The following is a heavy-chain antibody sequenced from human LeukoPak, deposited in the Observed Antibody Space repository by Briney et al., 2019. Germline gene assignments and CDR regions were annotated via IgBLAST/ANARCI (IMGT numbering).Heavy chain of an antibody. CDR3: ARGAPTGYAISSGRYDY. CDR2: INANTGTT. Sequence: ASVKVSCKASGNTFSKYYMHWVRRAPGQGLQWMGDINANTGTTTYAQKFQGRVTMTRDTSTSTVYMELRSLRSDDSAVYYCARGAPTGYAISSGRYDYWGQGTLVTVSS. V-gene: IGHV1-46*01. J-gene: IGHJ4*02. CDR1: GNTFSKYY. D-gene: IGHD6-6*01.